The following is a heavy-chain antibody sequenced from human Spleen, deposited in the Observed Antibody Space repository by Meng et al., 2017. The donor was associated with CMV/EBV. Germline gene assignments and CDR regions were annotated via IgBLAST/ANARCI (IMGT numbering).Heavy chain of an antibody. Sequence: SKTLSLTCTVSGGSISSGDYYWSWIRQPPGKGLEWIGYIYYSGSTYYNPSLRSRVTLSEDTSRNQFSLKLSSVTAADTAVYYCARVLSIAMAGNPSDYWGQGTLVTVSS. CDR2: IYYSGST. D-gene: IGHD6-19*01. V-gene: IGHV4-30-4*08. CDR3: ARVLSIAMAGNPSDY. CDR1: GGSISSGDYY. J-gene: IGHJ4*02.